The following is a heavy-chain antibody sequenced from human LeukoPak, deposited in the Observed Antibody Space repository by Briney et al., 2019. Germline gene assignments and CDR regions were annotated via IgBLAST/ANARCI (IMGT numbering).Heavy chain of an antibody. J-gene: IGHJ6*03. D-gene: IGHD2-2*01. CDR1: GFTVSSNY. CDR3: ARDYCSSTSCYMDV. V-gene: IGHV3-66*01. Sequence: PGGSLRLSCAASGFTVSSNYMSWVRQAPGKGLEWVSVIYSGGSTYYADSVKGRFTISRDNSKNTLYLQMNSLRAEDTAVYYCARDYCSSTSCYMDVWGKGTTVTISS. CDR2: IYSGGST.